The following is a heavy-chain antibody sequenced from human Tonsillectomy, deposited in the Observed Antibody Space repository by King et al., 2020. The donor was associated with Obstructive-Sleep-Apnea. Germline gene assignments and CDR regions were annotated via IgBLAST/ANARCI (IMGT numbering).Heavy chain of an antibody. V-gene: IGHV3-21*01. CDR3: ARGSDYGDYLRFDY. CDR2: ISSSSSYI. CDR1: GFTFSSYS. D-gene: IGHD4-17*01. Sequence: VQLVESGGGLVKPGGSLRLSCAASGFTFSSYSMNWVRQAPGKGLEWVSSISSSSSYIYYADSVKVRFTISRDNAKNSLYLQMNSLRAEDTAVYYCARGSDYGDYLRFDYWGQGTLVTVSS. J-gene: IGHJ4*02.